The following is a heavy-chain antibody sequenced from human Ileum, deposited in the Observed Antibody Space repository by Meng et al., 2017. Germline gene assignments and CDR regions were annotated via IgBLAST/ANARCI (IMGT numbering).Heavy chain of an antibody. D-gene: IGHD1-1*01. J-gene: IGHJ4*02. CDR1: GYTFRNYP. CDR2: INAGNGNI. CDR3: ARENDNWNYFDY. V-gene: IGHV1-3*01. Sequence: QVQLVQSGTEGKKVGASVKVSCTASGYTFRNYPLHWVRQAPGQRPEWMGWINAGNGNIKISQKFQGRITITSDTSATAYMELSSLRSEDTAVYFCARENDNWNYFDYWCQGSLVTVSS.